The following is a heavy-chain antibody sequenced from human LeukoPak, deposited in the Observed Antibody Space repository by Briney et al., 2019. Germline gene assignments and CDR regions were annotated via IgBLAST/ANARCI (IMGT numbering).Heavy chain of an antibody. V-gene: IGHV4-4*07. CDR3: ARGSGYDPDYYYYYMDV. J-gene: IGHJ6*03. CDR2: IYTSGST. CDR1: SGSINSYF. D-gene: IGHD5-12*01. Sequence: SETLSLNCTVSSGSINSYFWSWIRQPAGKGLEWIGRIYTSGSTNYNPSLKSRVTMSVDTSKNQFSLKLTSVTAADTAVYYCARGSGYDPDYYYYYMDVWGKGTTVTVSS.